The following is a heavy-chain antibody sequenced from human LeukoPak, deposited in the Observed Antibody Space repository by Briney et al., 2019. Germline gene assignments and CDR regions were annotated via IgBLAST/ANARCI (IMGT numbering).Heavy chain of an antibody. V-gene: IGHV3-21*01. D-gene: IGHD2-15*01. Sequence: GGSLRLSCAASGFTFSSYSMNWVRQAPGKGLEWVSSISSSSSYIYYADSVKGRFTISRDNAKNSLYLQVNSLRAEDTAVYYCARALSGGYAFDIWGQGTMVTVSS. CDR1: GFTFSSYS. CDR2: ISSSSSYI. J-gene: IGHJ3*02. CDR3: ARALSGGYAFDI.